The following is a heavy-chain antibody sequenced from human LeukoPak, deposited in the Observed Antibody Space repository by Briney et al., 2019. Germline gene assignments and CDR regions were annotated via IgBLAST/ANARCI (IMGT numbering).Heavy chain of an antibody. D-gene: IGHD6-13*01. J-gene: IGHJ4*02. V-gene: IGHV4-59*01. Sequence: SETLSLTCTVSGGSLSSYYWSWIRQPPGKGLEWIGYIYYSGSAKYNPSLKSRVTISVDTSKNQFSLKLSSVTAGDTAVYYCARAPGIAAAGTHFDLWGQGTLVTVSS. CDR3: ARAPGIAAAGTHFDL. CDR1: GGSLSSYY. CDR2: IYYSGSA.